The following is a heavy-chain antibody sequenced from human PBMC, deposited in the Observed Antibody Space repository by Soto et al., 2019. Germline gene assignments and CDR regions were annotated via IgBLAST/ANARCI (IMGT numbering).Heavy chain of an antibody. Sequence: SETLSLTCTVSGGSISSGDYYWSCIRQPPGKGLEWIGYIYYSGSTYYNPSLKSRVTISVDTSKNQFSLKLSSVTAADTAVYYCARELRYFEGFDPWGQGTLVTVSS. CDR2: IYYSGST. D-gene: IGHD3-9*01. CDR1: GGSISSGDYY. J-gene: IGHJ5*02. V-gene: IGHV4-30-4*01. CDR3: ARELRYFEGFDP.